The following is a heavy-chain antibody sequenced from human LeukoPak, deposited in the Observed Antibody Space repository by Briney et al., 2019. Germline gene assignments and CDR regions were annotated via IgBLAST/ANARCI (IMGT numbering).Heavy chain of an antibody. J-gene: IGHJ4*02. CDR3: ARDRRSRVHDY. D-gene: IGHD1-26*01. V-gene: IGHV4-61*02. CDR2: IYTSGST. Sequence: SQTLSLTCTVSGGSISSGSYYWSWIRQPAGKGLEWIGRIYTSGSTNYNPSLKSRVTISVDTSKNQFSLKLSSVTAADTAVYYCARDRRSRVHDYWGQETLVTVSS. CDR1: GGSISSGSYY.